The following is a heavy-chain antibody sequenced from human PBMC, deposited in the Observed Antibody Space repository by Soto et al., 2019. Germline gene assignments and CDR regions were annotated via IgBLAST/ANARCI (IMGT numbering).Heavy chain of an antibody. CDR3: AKYSSLIVPPYGMDV. CDR2: IKQDGSEK. V-gene: IGHV3-7*05. Sequence: GGSLRLSCAASGFTFSSYWMSWVRQAPGKGLEWVANIKQDGSEKYYVDSVKGRFTISRDNAKNSLYLQMNSLRAEDTAVYYCAKYSSLIVPPYGMDVWGPGTMVTVSS. CDR1: GFTFSSYW. D-gene: IGHD5-12*01. J-gene: IGHJ6*02.